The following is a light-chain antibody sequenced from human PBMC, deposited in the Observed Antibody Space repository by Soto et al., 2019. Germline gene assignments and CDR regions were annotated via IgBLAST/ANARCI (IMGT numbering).Light chain of an antibody. V-gene: IGKV4-1*01. CDR2: WAS. Sequence: DIVMTQSPDSLAVSLGERATINCRSSQSILLSSNNKNYLAWYQQKPGQPPKLLIYWASTRESGVPDRFSGSGAGTDFTLTISSLQAEDVAVYYCQQSYSTPPTFGQGTKVEIK. CDR1: QSILLSSNNKNY. CDR3: QQSYSTPPT. J-gene: IGKJ1*01.